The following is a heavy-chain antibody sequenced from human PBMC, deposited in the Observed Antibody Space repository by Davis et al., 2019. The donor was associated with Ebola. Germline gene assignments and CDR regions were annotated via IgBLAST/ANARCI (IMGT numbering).Heavy chain of an antibody. V-gene: IGHV4-39*01. CDR2: IYYSGST. Sequence: PSETLSLTCTVSGGSISSSSYYWGWIRQPPGKGLEWIGSIYYSGSTYYNPSLKSRVTISVDTSKNQFSLKLSSVTAADTAVYYCARFSIELDLWGRGTLVTVSS. CDR1: GGSISSSSYY. CDR3: ARFSIELDL. J-gene: IGHJ2*01.